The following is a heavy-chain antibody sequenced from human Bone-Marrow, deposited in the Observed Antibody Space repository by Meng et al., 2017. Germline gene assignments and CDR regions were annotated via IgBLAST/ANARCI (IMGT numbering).Heavy chain of an antibody. J-gene: IGHJ5*02. D-gene: IGHD2-21*02. Sequence: GESLKISCAASGFTFSSYAMHWVRQAPGKGLEWVAVISYDGSNKYYADSVKGRFIISRDNSKNTLYLQMNSLRAEDTAVYYCARDAGQDCGGDCFTFDPWGQGTLVTVSS. CDR2: ISYDGSNK. V-gene: IGHV3-30*04. CDR3: ARDAGQDCGGDCFTFDP. CDR1: GFTFSSYA.